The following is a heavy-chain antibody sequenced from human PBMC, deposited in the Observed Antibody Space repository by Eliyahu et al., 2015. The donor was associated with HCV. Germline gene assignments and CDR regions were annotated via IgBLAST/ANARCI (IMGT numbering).Heavy chain of an antibody. J-gene: IGHJ4*02. CDR1: GFTXSSYS. Sequence: QVXLVESGGGVVQPGRSLXLXCXASGFTXSSYSLYWVRQAPGKGLEWVAIISYDETNRYYRDSVKGRFTISRDNSKNTMYLQMQSLRAEDTAVYYCARAMIVTVVAATPFDYWGQGTLVTVSS. CDR3: ARAMIVTVVAATPFDY. V-gene: IGHV3-30-3*01. CDR2: ISYDETNR. D-gene: IGHD2-15*01.